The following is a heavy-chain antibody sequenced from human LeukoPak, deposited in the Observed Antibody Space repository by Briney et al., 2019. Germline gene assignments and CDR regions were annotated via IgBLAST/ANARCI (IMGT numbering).Heavy chain of an antibody. D-gene: IGHD6-6*01. CDR2: TYYDGSAQ. CDR1: GFAFSTCG. J-gene: IGHJ3*02. Sequence: GGSLRLSCAASGFAFSTCGMHWDRQAPDKGLEWVAITYYDGSAQYYADSVKGPFTISRDNSRNTLYLQMNSLRAEDTAVYYCARVRRSSSSDSAFDIWGQGTMVTVSS. CDR3: ARVRRSSSSDSAFDI. V-gene: IGHV3-33*01.